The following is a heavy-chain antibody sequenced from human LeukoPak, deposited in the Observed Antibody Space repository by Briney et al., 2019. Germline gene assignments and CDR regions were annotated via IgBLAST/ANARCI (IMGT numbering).Heavy chain of an antibody. CDR3: ARDQKDIVVVPAASSLWAFDI. D-gene: IGHD2-2*01. CDR2: IIPIFGTA. V-gene: IGHV1-69*05. CDR1: GGTFSSYA. J-gene: IGHJ3*02. Sequence: ASVKVSCKASGGTFSSYAISWVRQAPGQGLEWMGGIIPIFGTANYAQKFQGRVTITTDESTSTAYMELSSLRSDDTAVYYCARDQKDIVVVPAASSLWAFDIWGQGTMVTVSS.